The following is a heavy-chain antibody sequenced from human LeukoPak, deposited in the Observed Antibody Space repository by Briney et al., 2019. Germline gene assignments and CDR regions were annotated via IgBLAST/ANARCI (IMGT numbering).Heavy chain of an antibody. V-gene: IGHV3-66*01. CDR2: IYSGGST. Sequence: QPGGSLRLSCAASGFTVSSNYMSWVRQAPGKGLEWVSVIYSGGSTYYADSVKGRFTISRDNSKNTLYLQMNSLRAEDTAVYYCARDPDYGGNSVLGDYWGQGTLVTVSS. J-gene: IGHJ4*02. CDR1: GFTVSSNY. CDR3: ARDPDYGGNSVLGDY. D-gene: IGHD4-23*01.